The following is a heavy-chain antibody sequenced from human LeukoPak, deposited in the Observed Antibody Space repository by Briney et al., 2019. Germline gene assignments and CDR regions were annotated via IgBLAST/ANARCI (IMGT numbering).Heavy chain of an antibody. CDR2: ISWNSGSI. CDR1: GFTFDDYA. J-gene: IGHJ3*02. D-gene: IGHD3-9*01. CDR3: AKGWSLTGGAFDI. Sequence: PGGSLRLSCAASGFTFDDYAMHWVRQAPGKGLEWVSGISWNSGSIGYADSVKGRFTISRDNAKNSLYLQMNSLRAEDIALYYCAKGWSLTGGAFDIWGQGTMVTVSS. V-gene: IGHV3-9*03.